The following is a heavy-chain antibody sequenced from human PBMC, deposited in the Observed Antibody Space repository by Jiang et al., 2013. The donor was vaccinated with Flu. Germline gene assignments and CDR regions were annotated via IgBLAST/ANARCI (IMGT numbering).Heavy chain of an antibody. V-gene: IGHV4-59*01. J-gene: IGHJ4*02. CDR3: ARTSSGWSHFDY. D-gene: IGHD6-19*01. CDR1: GGSFTSYY. Sequence: TCNVSGGSFTSYYWNWIRQPPGKGLEWIGHIFYSGSTNYNPSLKSRVTISVDTSKNQFSLKLNSMTAADTAVYYCARTSSGWSHFDYWGQGILVTVSS. CDR2: IFYSGST.